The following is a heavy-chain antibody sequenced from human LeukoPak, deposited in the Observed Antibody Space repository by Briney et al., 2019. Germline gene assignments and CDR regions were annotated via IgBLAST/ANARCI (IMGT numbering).Heavy chain of an antibody. J-gene: IGHJ4*02. Sequence: SETLSLTGAVYGGSFSGYYWSWIRQPPGKGLEWIGEINHSGSTNYNPSLKSRVTISVDTSKNQFSLKVTSLTAADTAVYYCARRYDSSRCPLNDWGRGNLITVSS. D-gene: IGHD3-9*01. CDR1: GGSFSGYY. V-gene: IGHV4-34*01. CDR3: ARRYDSSRCPLND. CDR2: INHSGST.